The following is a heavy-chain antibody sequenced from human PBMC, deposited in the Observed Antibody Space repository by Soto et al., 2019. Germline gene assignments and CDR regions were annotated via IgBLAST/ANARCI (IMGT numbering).Heavy chain of an antibody. V-gene: IGHV1-69*12. CDR1: GGTFSSYA. J-gene: IGHJ3*02. CDR3: ARGNHELVAGAFDI. Sequence: QVQLVQSGAEVNKPGSSVKVSCKASGGTFSSYAISWVRQAPGQGLEWMGGIIPIFGTANYAQKFQGRVTITADESTSTAYMELSSLRSEDTAVYYCARGNHELVAGAFDIWGQGTMVTVSS. CDR2: IIPIFGTA. D-gene: IGHD5-12*01.